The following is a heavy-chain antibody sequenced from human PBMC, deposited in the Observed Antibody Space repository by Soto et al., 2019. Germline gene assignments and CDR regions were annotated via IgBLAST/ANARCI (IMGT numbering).Heavy chain of an antibody. CDR1: GFTFSDYY. V-gene: IGHV3-11*01. CDR3: ARDANGGYYFAS. CDR2: ISSSGGTI. D-gene: IGHD3-16*01. J-gene: IGHJ4*02. Sequence: PGGSLRLSCAASGFTFSDYYMSWIRQAPGKGLEWVSYISSSGGTIYYADSVKGRFTISRDNAKNSLNLQMNSLRAEDTAVYYCARDANGGYYFASWGQGTLVTVSS.